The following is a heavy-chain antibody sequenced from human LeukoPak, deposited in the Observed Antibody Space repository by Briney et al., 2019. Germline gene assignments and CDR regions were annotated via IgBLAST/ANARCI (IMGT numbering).Heavy chain of an antibody. D-gene: IGHD6-13*01. V-gene: IGHV3-13*01. CDR1: GFTFRSHD. CDR3: ARVAAAGKGFDY. Sequence: GGSLRLPCAASGFTFRSHDMHWVRQTKGKGLDWVSAIDIAGDTYYPGSVKGRFTISRENAKNSLYLQMNSLRAGDTAVYYCARVAAAGKGFDYWGQGTLVTVSS. J-gene: IGHJ4*02. CDR2: IDIAGDT.